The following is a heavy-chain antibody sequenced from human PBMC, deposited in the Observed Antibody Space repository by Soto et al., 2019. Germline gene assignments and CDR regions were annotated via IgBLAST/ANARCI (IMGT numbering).Heavy chain of an antibody. J-gene: IGHJ4*02. CDR1: GFTFSNYD. CDR2: ISTSSSTI. Sequence: GGSLRLSCAASGFTFSNYDMNWVRQAPGKGLEWVSYISTSSSTIYYADSVKGRFTVSRDNAKNSLYLQMNSLRDEDTAIYYCARRFGYWGQGTLVTVSS. CDR3: ARRFGY. V-gene: IGHV3-48*02.